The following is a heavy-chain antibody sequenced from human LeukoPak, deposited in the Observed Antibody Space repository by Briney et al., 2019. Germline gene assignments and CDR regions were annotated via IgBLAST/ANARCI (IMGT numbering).Heavy chain of an antibody. CDR1: GFTFDDYA. Sequence: GGSLRLSCAASGFTFDDYAMHWVRQAPGKGLEWVSGISWNSGSIGYADSVKGRFTISRGNAKNSLYLQMNSLRAEDTALYYCAKELRKGTTLFDYWGQGTLVTVSS. J-gene: IGHJ4*02. CDR3: AKELRKGTTLFDY. CDR2: ISWNSGSI. V-gene: IGHV3-9*01. D-gene: IGHD1-1*01.